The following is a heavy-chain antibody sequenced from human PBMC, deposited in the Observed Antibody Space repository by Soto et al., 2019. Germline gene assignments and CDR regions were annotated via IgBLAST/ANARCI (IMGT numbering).Heavy chain of an antibody. D-gene: IGHD4-17*01. CDR3: ARADVGRDYLSFDY. J-gene: IGHJ4*02. Sequence: LSLTCTVSGGSISSGDYYWSWIRQPPGKGLEWIGYIYYSGSTYYNPSLKSRVTISVDTSKNQFSLKLSSVTAADTAVYYCARADVGRDYLSFDYWGQGTLVTVSS. CDR2: IYYSGST. CDR1: GGSISSGDYY. V-gene: IGHV4-30-4*01.